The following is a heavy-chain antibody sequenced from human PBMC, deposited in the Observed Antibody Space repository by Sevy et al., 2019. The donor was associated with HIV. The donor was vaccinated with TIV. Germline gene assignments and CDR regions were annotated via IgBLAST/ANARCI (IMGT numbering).Heavy chain of an antibody. V-gene: IGHV3-30-3*01. D-gene: IGHD3-10*01. Sequence: GGSLRLSCAASGFTFSNYAMHWVRQAPGKGLEWVAVISYDGSNKYYAHSVKGRFTISRDNSKNTLYLQMNSLRAEDTAVYYCARDPSYYGSGNNWFDPWGQGTLVTVSS. CDR3: ARDPSYYGSGNNWFDP. CDR2: ISYDGSNK. CDR1: GFTFSNYA. J-gene: IGHJ5*02.